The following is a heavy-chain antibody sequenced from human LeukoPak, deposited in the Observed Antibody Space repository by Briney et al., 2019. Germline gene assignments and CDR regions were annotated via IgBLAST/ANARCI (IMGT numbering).Heavy chain of an antibody. CDR2: MNPNSGNT. V-gene: IGHV1-8*01. Sequence: ASVKVSCKASGYTFTSYDINWVRQATGQGLEWMGWMNPNSGNTGYAQKFQGRVTMTRNTSISTAYMELSSLRSEDTAVHYCARVVRQWLVHGNWFDPWGQGTLVTVSS. CDR1: GYTFTSYD. CDR3: ARVVRQWLVHGNWFDP. D-gene: IGHD6-19*01. J-gene: IGHJ5*02.